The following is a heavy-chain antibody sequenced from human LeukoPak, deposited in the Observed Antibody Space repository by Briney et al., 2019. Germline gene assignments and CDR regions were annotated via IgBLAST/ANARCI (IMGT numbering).Heavy chain of an antibody. D-gene: IGHD6-19*01. Sequence: GGSLKLSCAASGFTFSSYWMSWVRQAPGKGLEWVANIKQDGSEKHYVDSVKGRFTISRDNAKNSLYLQMNSLRAEDTAVYYCARDYLVPAVAGFDIWGQGTMVTVSS. J-gene: IGHJ3*02. CDR3: ARDYLVPAVAGFDI. V-gene: IGHV3-7*01. CDR2: IKQDGSEK. CDR1: GFTFSSYW.